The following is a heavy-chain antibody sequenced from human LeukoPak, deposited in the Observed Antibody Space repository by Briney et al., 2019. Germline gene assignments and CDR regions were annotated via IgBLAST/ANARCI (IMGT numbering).Heavy chain of an antibody. CDR1: GGSISSRSYY. D-gene: IGHD6-13*01. V-gene: IGHV4-39*07. CDR3: ARDRPRGSSLDY. CDR2: MYYRGST. J-gene: IGHJ4*02. Sequence: PSETLSLTCSVSGGSISSRSYYWGWIRQPPGKGLEWIGSMYYRGSTYYHPSLKSRITISVDTSKNQFSLKLTSVNAADTAVYYCARDRPRGSSLDYWGQGILVTVSS.